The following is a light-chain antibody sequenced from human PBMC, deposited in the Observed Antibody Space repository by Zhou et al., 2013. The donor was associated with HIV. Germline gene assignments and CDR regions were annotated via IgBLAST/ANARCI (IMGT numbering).Light chain of an antibody. CDR1: QSVRNDY. Sequence: EIVLTQSPDTLSLSPGERVTLSCKTSQSVRNDYLAWYQQKPGQAPRLLISDASNRATGIPARFSGSGSGTDFTLTISSLEPEDFAVYYCQQRSNWPLTFGPGTKVNIK. V-gene: IGKV3-11*01. J-gene: IGKJ3*01. CDR3: QQRSNWPLT. CDR2: DAS.